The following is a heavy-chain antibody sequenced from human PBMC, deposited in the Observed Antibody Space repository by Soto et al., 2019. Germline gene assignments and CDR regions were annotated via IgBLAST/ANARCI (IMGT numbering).Heavy chain of an antibody. V-gene: IGHV3-11*01. CDR2: INTGGSPA. CDR1: GFAFRHNY. Sequence: PVGSLRLSCTVSGFAFRHNYLTWIRQAPGKGLEWLSYINTGGSPAYYADSVKGRFTISTDIAKKSLYLQMDSLRADDTGDYYCATGGIYYETWGQGTLVTVSS. J-gene: IGHJ5*02. D-gene: IGHD1-26*01. CDR3: ATGGIYYET.